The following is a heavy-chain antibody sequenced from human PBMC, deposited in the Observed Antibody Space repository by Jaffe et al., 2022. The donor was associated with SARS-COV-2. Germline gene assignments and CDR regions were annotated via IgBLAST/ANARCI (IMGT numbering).Heavy chain of an antibody. V-gene: IGHV3-64D*09. D-gene: IGHD3-10*01. Sequence: EVQLVESGGGLVQPGGSLRLSCLASGFTFSNYGVHWIRQAPGKGLEYVSAISENGTSTFYADSVRGRFTISRDNSKNTLHLQMSSLRPDDTAMYYCVLSGLYWGQGTLVTVSS. CDR3: VLSGLY. CDR1: GFTFSNYG. CDR2: ISENGTST. J-gene: IGHJ4*02.